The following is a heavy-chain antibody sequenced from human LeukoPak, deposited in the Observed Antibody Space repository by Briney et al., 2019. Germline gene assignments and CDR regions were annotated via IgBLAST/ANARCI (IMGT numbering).Heavy chain of an antibody. CDR2: ISYDGSNK. CDR3: AKGRLKLVDY. CDR1: GFTFSSYG. J-gene: IGHJ4*02. V-gene: IGHV3-30*18. D-gene: IGHD6-25*01. Sequence: GRSLRLSCAASGFTFSSYGMHWVRQAPGKGLEWVAVISYDGSNKYYADSVKGRFTISRDNFKNTLYLQMNSLRAEDTAVYYCAKGRLKLVDYWGQGTLVTVSS.